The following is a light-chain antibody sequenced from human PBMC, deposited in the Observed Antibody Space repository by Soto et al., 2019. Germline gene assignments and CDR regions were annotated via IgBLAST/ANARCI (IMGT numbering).Light chain of an antibody. CDR2: AAS. V-gene: IGKV1-39*01. Sequence: DIQMTQSPSSLSASVGDRVTITCRASQSISNYLNWYQQKPGKAPKLLMYAASSLQSGVPSRFGGSGSGTDFTLTISSLQPEDFATYHCQQSYSTPRTFGQGTKVGNQT. J-gene: IGKJ1*01. CDR3: QQSYSTPRT. CDR1: QSISNY.